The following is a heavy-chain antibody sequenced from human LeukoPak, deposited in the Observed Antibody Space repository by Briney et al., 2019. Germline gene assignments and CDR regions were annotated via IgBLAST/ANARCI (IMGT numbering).Heavy chain of an antibody. J-gene: IGHJ5*02. V-gene: IGHV1-46*01. CDR2: INPSGGST. D-gene: IGHD1-26*01. Sequence: ASVKVSCKASGYTFTSYYMHWVRQAPGQGLEWMGIINPSGGSTSYAQKFQGRVTMTRDTSTSTVYMELSSLRSGDAAVYYCARSWPGDNWFDPWGQGTLVTVSS. CDR1: GYTFTSYY. CDR3: ARSWPGDNWFDP.